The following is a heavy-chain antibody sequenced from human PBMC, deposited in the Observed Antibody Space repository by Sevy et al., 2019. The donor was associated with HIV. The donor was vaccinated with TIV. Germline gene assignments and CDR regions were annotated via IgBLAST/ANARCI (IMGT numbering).Heavy chain of an antibody. Sequence: GGSLRLSCAGSGFDVSNNYMSWVRQAPGKGLEWVSIIYSSGTTYYADSVKGRFTISRDKSKNKVYHQMSSLRADDTAFYHCARDYSRRPGWFDPWGQGTLVTVSS. D-gene: IGHD6-13*01. CDR1: GFDVSNNY. J-gene: IGHJ5*02. V-gene: IGHV3-53*01. CDR2: IYSSGTT. CDR3: ARDYSRRPGWFDP.